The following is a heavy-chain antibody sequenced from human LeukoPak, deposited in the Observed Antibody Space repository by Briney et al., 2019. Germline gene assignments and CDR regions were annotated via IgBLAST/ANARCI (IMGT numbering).Heavy chain of an antibody. Sequence: SETLSLTCAVYGGSFSGYYWIWIRQPPGKGLEWIGYIYYSGTTNYNPSLKSLVTISVDTPKNQFSLKLSSVTAADTAVYYCARGVYIAAAQYGYWGQGTLVTVSS. CDR3: ARGVYIAAAQYGY. CDR1: GGSFSGYY. D-gene: IGHD6-13*01. V-gene: IGHV4-59*01. J-gene: IGHJ4*02. CDR2: IYYSGTT.